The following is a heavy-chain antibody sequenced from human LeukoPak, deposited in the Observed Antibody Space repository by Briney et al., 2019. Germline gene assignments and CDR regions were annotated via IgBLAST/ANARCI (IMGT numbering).Heavy chain of an antibody. V-gene: IGHV3-48*04. D-gene: IGHD2-2*01. J-gene: IGHJ4*02. CDR3: ATHPYCSSTSCWDY. CDR1: GFTFSDNG. CDR2: IGSSGNTI. Sequence: GGSLRLSCAASGFTFSDNGMNWVRQAPEKGLEWISYIGSSGNTIFYADSVRGRFTISRDNAKNSLYLQMNSLRAEDTALYYCATHPYCSSTSCWDYWGQGTLVTVSS.